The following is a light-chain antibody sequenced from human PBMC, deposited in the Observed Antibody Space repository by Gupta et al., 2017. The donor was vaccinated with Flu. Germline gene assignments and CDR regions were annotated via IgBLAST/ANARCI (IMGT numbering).Light chain of an antibody. CDR1: QIVNSV. V-gene: IGKV3-15*01. Sequence: GARAALSCRVCQIVNSVLAWYQQRPGQAPRLLIYGASPRATGIPARFSGSGSGTQFTLTISSLQSEDFGVYYCQQYNNWPLTFGQGTKVEI. CDR2: GAS. CDR3: QQYNNWPLT. J-gene: IGKJ1*01.